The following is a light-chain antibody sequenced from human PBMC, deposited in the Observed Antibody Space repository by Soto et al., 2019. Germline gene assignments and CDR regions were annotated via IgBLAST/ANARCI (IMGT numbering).Light chain of an antibody. CDR2: GAS. V-gene: IGKV3-20*01. CDR3: QQYCSSPM. CDR1: QSVSSSY. Sequence: EIVLTQSPGTLSLSPGERATLSCRASQSVSSSYLAWYQQKPGQAPRLLIYGASSRATGIPDRFSGSGSGTDFTLTISRLEPEDFAVYYCQQYCSSPMFGQGTKVDIK. J-gene: IGKJ1*01.